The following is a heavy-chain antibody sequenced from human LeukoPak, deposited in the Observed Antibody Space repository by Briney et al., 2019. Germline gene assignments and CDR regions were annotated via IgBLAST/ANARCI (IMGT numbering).Heavy chain of an antibody. CDR1: GFTFSDYY. CDR3: ARALTYYYDSSGYYPSGY. V-gene: IGHV3-11*04. J-gene: IGHJ4*02. Sequence: ESGGSLRLSCAASGFTFSDYYMSWIRQASGKGLEWVSYISSSGSTIYYADSVKGRFTISRDNAKNSLYLQMNSLRAEDMAVYYCARALTYYYDSSGYYPSGYWGQGTLVTVSS. D-gene: IGHD3-22*01. CDR2: ISSSGSTI.